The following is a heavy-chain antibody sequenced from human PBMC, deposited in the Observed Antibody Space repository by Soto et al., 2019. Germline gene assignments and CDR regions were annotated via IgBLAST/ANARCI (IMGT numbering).Heavy chain of an antibody. D-gene: IGHD3-3*01. V-gene: IGHV3-64*01. CDR2: ISSNGGST. J-gene: IGHJ6*02. CDR3: ARNIYDTYGMDV. CDR1: GFTFSSYA. Sequence: PGGSLGLSCAASGFTFSSYAMHWVRQAPGKGLEYVSAISSNGGSTYYANSVKGRFTISRDNSKNTLYLQMGSLRAEDMAVYYCARNIYDTYGMDVWGQGTTVTVSS.